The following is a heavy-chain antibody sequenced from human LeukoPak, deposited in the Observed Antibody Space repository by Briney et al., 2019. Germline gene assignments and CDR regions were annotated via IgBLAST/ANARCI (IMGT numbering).Heavy chain of an antibody. CDR3: ARAESVFVSCFDY. CDR2: ITSSSIYT. Sequence: PGGSLRLSCGASGFTFSTYNMNWVRQAPGKGLEWVSSITSSSIYTFYADSVKGRFTISRDNSKNTLYLQMNSLRAEDTAVYYCARAESVFVSCFDYWGQGTLVTVSS. CDR1: GFTFSTYN. J-gene: IGHJ4*02. D-gene: IGHD5/OR15-5a*01. V-gene: IGHV3-21*01.